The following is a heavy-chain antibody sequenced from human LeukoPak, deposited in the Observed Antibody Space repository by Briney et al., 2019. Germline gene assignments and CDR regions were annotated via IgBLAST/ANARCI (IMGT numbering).Heavy chain of an antibody. CDR2: IGGSGAST. J-gene: IGHJ4*02. CDR1: GFTFSSYW. CDR3: AKSSGYYLADY. V-gene: IGHV3-23*01. D-gene: IGHD3-22*01. Sequence: GGSLRLSCAASGFTFSSYWMHWVRQAPGKGLEWVSVIGGSGASTYYADSVKGRFTISRDNSKNTLYLQMNSLRAEDTAVYYCAKSSGYYLADYWGQGTLVTVSS.